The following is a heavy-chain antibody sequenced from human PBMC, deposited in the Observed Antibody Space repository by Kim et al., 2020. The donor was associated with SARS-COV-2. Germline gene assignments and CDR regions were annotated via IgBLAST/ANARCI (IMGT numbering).Heavy chain of an antibody. J-gene: IGHJ6*03. CDR1: GGSISSYY. D-gene: IGHD5-18*01. V-gene: IGHV4-59*01. CDR2: IYYSGST. Sequence: SETLSLTCTVSGGSISSYYWSWIRQPPGKGLEWIGYIYYSGSTNYNPSLKSRVTISVDTSKNQFSLKLSSVTAADTAVYYCARNLLDTAMNYYYYYYMDVWGKGTTVNVSS. CDR3: ARNLLDTAMNYYYYYYMDV.